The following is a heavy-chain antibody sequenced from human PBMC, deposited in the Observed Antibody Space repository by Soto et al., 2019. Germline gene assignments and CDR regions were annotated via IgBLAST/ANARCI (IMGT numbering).Heavy chain of an antibody. V-gene: IGHV3-23*01. D-gene: IGHD6-13*01. CDR2: ISGSGGTT. Sequence: EVQLLESGGDLVQPGGSLRLSCAASGFRFSSYAMSWVRQAPGKGLEWMSSISGSGGTTYYADSVKGRITISRDNSKNTVYLQMGGLRAEDTAIYYCATIAAALGEYYNGIDVWGQGTTVSVSS. CDR3: ATIAAALGEYYNGIDV. J-gene: IGHJ6*02. CDR1: GFRFSSYA.